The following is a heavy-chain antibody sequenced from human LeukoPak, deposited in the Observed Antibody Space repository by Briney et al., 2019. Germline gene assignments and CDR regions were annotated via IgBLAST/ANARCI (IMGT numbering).Heavy chain of an antibody. CDR1: GGSISSYY. Sequence: SETLSLTCTVSGGSISSYYWNWIRQPPGKGLGWIGYIYYSGSTNYNPSLKSRVTISVDTSKNQFSLKLSSVTAADTAVYYCARDNSVRDEAWWYNPWGQGTLVTVSS. J-gene: IGHJ5*02. CDR3: ARDNSVRDEAWWYNP. CDR2: IYYSGST. V-gene: IGHV4-59*01. D-gene: IGHD5-24*01.